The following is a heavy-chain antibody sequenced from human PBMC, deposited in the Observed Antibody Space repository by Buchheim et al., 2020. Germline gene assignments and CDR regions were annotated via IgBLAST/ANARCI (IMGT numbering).Heavy chain of an antibody. CDR1: GFTFSGFA. V-gene: IGHV3-23*01. D-gene: IGHD1-1*01. CDR2: ISGRGINT. CDR3: AKAPDWNRFYYFDY. J-gene: IGHJ4*02. Sequence: EVQLLESGGGLVQPRGSLRLSCAASGFTFSGFAMNWVRQAPGKGLEWVSTISGRGINTYYADSVKGRFTISRDNSKSTMYLQMNSLRAEDTAIYYCAKAPDWNRFYYFDYWGQG.